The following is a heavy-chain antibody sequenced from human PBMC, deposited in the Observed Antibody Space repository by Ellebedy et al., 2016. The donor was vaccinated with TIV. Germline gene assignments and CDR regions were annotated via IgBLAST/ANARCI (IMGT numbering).Heavy chain of an antibody. V-gene: IGHV3-74*01. Sequence: GESLKISCEASGFTFSYYWMHWVRQAPGKELVWVSRVNGGGVSTSYSDSVKGRFTISRDNAKKTLYLQMNSLRAEDTAVYYCTRTLTSYYFDYWGQGALVTVSS. CDR3: TRTLTSYYFDY. J-gene: IGHJ4*02. D-gene: IGHD2-21*02. CDR2: VNGGGVST. CDR1: GFTFSYYW.